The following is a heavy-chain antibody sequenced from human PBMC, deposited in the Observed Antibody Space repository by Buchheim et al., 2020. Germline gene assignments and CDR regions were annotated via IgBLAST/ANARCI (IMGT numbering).Heavy chain of an antibody. V-gene: IGHV4-34*01. D-gene: IGHD6-13*01. CDR2: INHSGST. CDR3: ARAGIAAAGTYYYGMDV. Sequence: QVQLQQWGAGLLKPSETLSLTCAVYGGSFSGYYWSWIRQPPGKGLEWIGEINHSGSTNYNPSLKSRVTISVDTSKNQFSLKLSSVTAADTAVYYCARAGIAAAGTYYYGMDVWGQGTT. CDR1: GGSFSGYY. J-gene: IGHJ6*02.